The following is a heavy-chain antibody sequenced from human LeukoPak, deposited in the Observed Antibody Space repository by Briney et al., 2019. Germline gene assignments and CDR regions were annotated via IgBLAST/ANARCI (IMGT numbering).Heavy chain of an antibody. CDR3: AKRLPRGDYYGSGSDIFDY. D-gene: IGHD3-10*01. CDR2: ISGSGGST. J-gene: IGHJ4*02. CDR1: GFTFSSCA. Sequence: GGSLRLSCAASGFTFSSCAMSWVRQAPGKGLEWVSAISGSGGSTYYADSVRGRFTISRDNSKNTLYLQMNSLRAEDTAVYYCAKRLPRGDYYGSGSDIFDYWGQGTLVTVSS. V-gene: IGHV3-23*01.